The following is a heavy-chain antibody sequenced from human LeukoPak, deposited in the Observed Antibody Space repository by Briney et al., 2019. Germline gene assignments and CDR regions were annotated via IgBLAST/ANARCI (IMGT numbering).Heavy chain of an antibody. Sequence: GGSLRLSCAASGFTFSSYWMHWVRQAPGKGLVWVSRINSDGSSTSYADSVKGRFTISRDNAKNTLYLQMNSLRAEDTAVYYCARSDSSGYYGDYFDYWGQGTLVTVSS. D-gene: IGHD3-22*01. CDR3: ARSDSSGYYGDYFDY. V-gene: IGHV3-74*01. J-gene: IGHJ4*02. CDR2: INSDGSST. CDR1: GFTFSSYW.